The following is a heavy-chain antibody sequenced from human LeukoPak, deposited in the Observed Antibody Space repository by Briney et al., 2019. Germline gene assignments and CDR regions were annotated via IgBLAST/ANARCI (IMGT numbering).Heavy chain of an antibody. V-gene: IGHV4-39*01. CDR3: ARRVGATTVDY. CDR1: GGSFSSSSYS. D-gene: IGHD1-26*01. CDR2: IYYSGST. Sequence: SETLSLTCTVSGGSFSSSSYSWGWIRQPPGKGLEWIGSIYYSGSTYYNPSLKSRVTISVDTPKNQFSLKLSSVTAADTAVYYCARRVGATTVDYWGQGTLVTVSS. J-gene: IGHJ4*02.